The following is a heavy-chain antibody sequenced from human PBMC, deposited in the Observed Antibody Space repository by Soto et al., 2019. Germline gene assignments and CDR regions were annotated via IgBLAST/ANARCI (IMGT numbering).Heavy chain of an antibody. V-gene: IGHV3-23*01. CDR2: ISAGGSNT. Sequence: EVQLLESGGGLVQPGGSLRLSCAVSRFTFRSYPMSWVRQARGKRPEWVSVISAGGSNTYYAESVKGRFTISRDNSKNTLYLQMNSLSDEDTAVYYCAKKGPPRDAFDIWGQGTMVTVST. CDR3: AKKGPPRDAFDI. CDR1: RFTFRSYP. J-gene: IGHJ3*02.